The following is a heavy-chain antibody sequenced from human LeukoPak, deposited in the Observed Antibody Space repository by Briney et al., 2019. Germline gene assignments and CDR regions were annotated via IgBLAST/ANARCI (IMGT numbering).Heavy chain of an antibody. J-gene: IGHJ4*02. CDR3: ARAYPDCSGGSCYSGY. V-gene: IGHV3-48*03. CDR1: GFTFSTYE. CDR2: ISRSGSSI. Sequence: GGSLRLSCAASGFTFSTYEMNWVRQAPGKGLEWVSYISRSGSSIYYADSVKGRFTISRDNAKHSLYLQMNSLRAEDTAVYYCARAYPDCSGGSCYSGYWGQGTLVTVSS. D-gene: IGHD2-15*01.